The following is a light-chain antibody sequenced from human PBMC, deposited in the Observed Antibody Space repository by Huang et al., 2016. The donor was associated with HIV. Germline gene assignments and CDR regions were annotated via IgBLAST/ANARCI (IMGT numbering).Light chain of an antibody. CDR1: QSVSSNY. V-gene: IGKV3-20*01. J-gene: IGKJ1*01. CDR3: QQYSRSPTT. CDR2: GAS. Sequence: EIVLTQTPGTLSLSPGERATRSCRASQSVSSNYLAWYQHKPGQAPSLLIYGASSRATGIPDRFSGSGSGTDFTLTISRLEPEDFAVYCCQQYSRSPTTFGQGTKVEIK.